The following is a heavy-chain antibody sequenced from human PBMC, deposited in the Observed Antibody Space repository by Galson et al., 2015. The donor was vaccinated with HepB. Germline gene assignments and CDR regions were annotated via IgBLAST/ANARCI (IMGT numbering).Heavy chain of an antibody. Sequence: SLRLSCAASGFTFSNYWMHWVRQAPGKGLVWVSRVNSDESSTSYADSVKGRFTISRENSKNTLYMLMNSLRADDTAVYYCAKAPREYYYYTMDVWGQGTTVIVSS. CDR2: VNSDESST. V-gene: IGHV3-74*01. CDR3: AKAPREYYYYTMDV. J-gene: IGHJ6*02. CDR1: GFTFSNYW.